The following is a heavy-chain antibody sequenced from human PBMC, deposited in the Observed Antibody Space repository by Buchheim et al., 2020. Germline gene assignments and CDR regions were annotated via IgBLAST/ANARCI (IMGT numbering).Heavy chain of an antibody. CDR3: ARGPYYYDSSGFHY. V-gene: IGHV3-66*01. J-gene: IGHJ4*02. CDR2: IYSGGNT. Sequence: EVQLVESGGGLVQPGGSLRLSCAASGFSVNNNYMNWVRQAPGKGLEWVSIIYSGGNTYYADSVQGRFTISRDDSKNTVYLQMNSLRAEDTAVYYCARGPYYYDSSGFHYWGQGTL. D-gene: IGHD3-22*01. CDR1: GFSVNNNY.